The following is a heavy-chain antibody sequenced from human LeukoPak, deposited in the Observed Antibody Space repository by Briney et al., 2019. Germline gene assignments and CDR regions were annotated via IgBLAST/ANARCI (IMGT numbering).Heavy chain of an antibody. V-gene: IGHV3-74*01. Sequence: GGSLRLSCAASGFTFSSYWMHWVRQVPGKGLVWVSRIRSDGSSTSYADSVKGRFTISRDNAKNTLYLQMSSLRVDDTAVYYCAKDDYNRHWGQGTLVTVSS. CDR3: AKDDYNRH. CDR1: GFTFSSYW. J-gene: IGHJ4*02. D-gene: IGHD5-24*01. CDR2: IRSDGSST.